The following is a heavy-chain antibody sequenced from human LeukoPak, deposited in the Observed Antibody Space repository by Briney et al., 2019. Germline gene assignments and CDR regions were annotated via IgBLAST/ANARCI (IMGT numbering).Heavy chain of an antibody. CDR3: ARGMADYVRGSYRYIGDY. V-gene: IGHV3-48*03. CDR2: ISSSGNTI. Sequence: GGSLRLSCAASGFTFSTYEMNWVRQAPGKGLEWVSYISSSGNTIYYADSVKGRFTISRDNAKNSLYLQMNSLRAEDTAVYYCARGMADYVRGSYRYIGDYWGQGTLVTVSS. D-gene: IGHD3-16*02. CDR1: GFTFSTYE. J-gene: IGHJ4*02.